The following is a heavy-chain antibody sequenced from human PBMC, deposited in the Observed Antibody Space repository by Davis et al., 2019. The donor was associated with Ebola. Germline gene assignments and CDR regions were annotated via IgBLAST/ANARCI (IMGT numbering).Heavy chain of an antibody. Sequence: AASVKVSCKASGGPYSTYDVTWVRQAPGQGLEWMGRVVPTLRITNYAQKFRARVTISADKSTGTAYMEFSGLRFEDTAVYYCATASSDYHYYYAMDVWGQGTTVTVSS. CDR3: ATASSDYHYYYAMDV. V-gene: IGHV1-69*04. D-gene: IGHD3-22*01. J-gene: IGHJ6*02. CDR2: VVPTLRIT. CDR1: GGPYSTYD.